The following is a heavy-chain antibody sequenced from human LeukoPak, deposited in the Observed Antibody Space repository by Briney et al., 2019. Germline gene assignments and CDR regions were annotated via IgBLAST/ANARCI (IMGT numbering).Heavy chain of an antibody. CDR3: ARRTTGSNLDY. J-gene: IGHJ4*02. Sequence: PGGSLRLSCAASGFTFSNYAVSWVRQAPGKGLEWVSSISGSGGSSYYADSVKGRFTISRDNSKNTLYLQMNSLRAEDTAVYYCARRTTGSNLDYWGQGTLVTVSS. CDR2: ISGSGGSS. CDR1: GFTFSNYA. V-gene: IGHV3-23*01. D-gene: IGHD3-10*01.